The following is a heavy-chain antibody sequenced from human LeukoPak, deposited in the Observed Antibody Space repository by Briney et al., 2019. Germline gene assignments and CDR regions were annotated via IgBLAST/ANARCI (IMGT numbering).Heavy chain of an antibody. J-gene: IGHJ4*02. CDR3: ARDRGTTAADIEN. Sequence: ASVKVSCKASGYTFTRYGISWVRQAPGQGLEWMGWISAHNGDRNYAQKFQGRVTMTTDASTTTAYIELRSLRSDDTAVYYCARDRGTTAADIENWGQGTLVIVSS. CDR2: ISAHNGDR. D-gene: IGHD6-13*01. CDR1: GYTFTRYG. V-gene: IGHV1-18*04.